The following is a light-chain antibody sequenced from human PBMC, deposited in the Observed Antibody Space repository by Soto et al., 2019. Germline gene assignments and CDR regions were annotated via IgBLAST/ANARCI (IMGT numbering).Light chain of an antibody. CDR1: QSVSSY. Sequence: EIVLTQSPATLSLSPGARDTLSCRASQSVSSYLAWYQQKPGQAPRLLIYDASNRATGIPARFSGSGSGTDFTLTISSLEPEDFAVYYCQQRSNWWTFGQGTKVDIK. CDR3: QQRSNWWT. CDR2: DAS. J-gene: IGKJ1*01. V-gene: IGKV3-11*01.